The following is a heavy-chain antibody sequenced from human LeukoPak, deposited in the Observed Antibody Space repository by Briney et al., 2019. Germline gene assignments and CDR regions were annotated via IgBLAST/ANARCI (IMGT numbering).Heavy chain of an antibody. CDR2: ISWNSGSI. CDR3: AKDLRLTIAAACPEFDY. V-gene: IGHV3-9*01. CDR1: GFTFDDYA. J-gene: IGHJ4*02. Sequence: GGSLRLSCAASGFTFDDYAMHWVRQAPGKGLEWVSGISWNSGSIGYADSVKGRFTISRDNAKNSLYLQMNSLRAEDTALYYCAKDLRLTIAAACPEFDYWGQGTLVTVSS. D-gene: IGHD6-13*01.